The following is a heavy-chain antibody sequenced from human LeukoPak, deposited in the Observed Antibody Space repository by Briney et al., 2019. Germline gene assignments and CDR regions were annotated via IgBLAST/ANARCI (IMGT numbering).Heavy chain of an antibody. D-gene: IGHD3-3*01. J-gene: IGHJ3*02. V-gene: IGHV1-8*02. Sequence: ASVKVSCKASGYTFTGYYMHWVRQAPGQGLEWMGWMNPNSGNTGYAQKFQGRVTMTRNTSISTAYMELSSLRSEDTAVYYCARGGGDYDFWSGYYSGRAFDIWGQGTMVTVSS. CDR2: MNPNSGNT. CDR1: GYTFTGYY. CDR3: ARGGGDYDFWSGYYSGRAFDI.